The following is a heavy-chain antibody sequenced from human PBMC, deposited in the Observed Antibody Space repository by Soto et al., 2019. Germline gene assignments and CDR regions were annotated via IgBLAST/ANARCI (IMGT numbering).Heavy chain of an antibody. J-gene: IGHJ6*02. V-gene: IGHV3-33*01. D-gene: IGHD3-9*01. CDR3: ARDGYYDILPGHYYYYGMDV. CDR1: GFTFSSYG. Sequence: QVQLVESGGGVVQPGRSLRLSCAASGFTFSSYGMHWVRQAPGKGLEWVAVIWYDGSNKYYADSVKGRFTISRDNSKNTLYLQMNSLRAEDTSVYYCARDGYYDILPGHYYYYGMDVWGQGTTVTVSS. CDR2: IWYDGSNK.